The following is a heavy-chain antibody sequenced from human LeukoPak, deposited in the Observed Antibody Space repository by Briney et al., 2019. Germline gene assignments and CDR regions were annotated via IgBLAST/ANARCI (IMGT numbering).Heavy chain of an antibody. J-gene: IGHJ6*02. CDR1: GGSISSYY. Sequence: PSETLSLTCTVSGGSISSYYWSWIRQPPGKGLEWIGYINSSGSTNYSPSLKSRVTISVDTSKNQFSLKISSVTAADTAVYYCARDRARGGALYYYYGMDVWGQGTTVTVSS. CDR2: INSSGST. V-gene: IGHV4-59*01. CDR3: ARDRARGGALYYYYGMDV. D-gene: IGHD3-10*01.